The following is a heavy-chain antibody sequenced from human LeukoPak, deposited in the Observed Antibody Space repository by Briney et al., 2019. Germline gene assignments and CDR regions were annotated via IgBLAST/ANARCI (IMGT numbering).Heavy chain of an antibody. CDR2: INSDGSST. D-gene: IGHD5-18*01. CDR1: GFTFSSYW. J-gene: IGHJ4*02. V-gene: IGHV3-74*01. Sequence: GGSLRLSCAASGFTFSSYWILWVRQAPGKGLVWVSRINSDGSSTSYADSVKGRFTISRDNAKNTLYLQMNSLRAEDTAVYYCARVPWGYNYGDHWGQGTLVTVSS. CDR3: ARVPWGYNYGDH.